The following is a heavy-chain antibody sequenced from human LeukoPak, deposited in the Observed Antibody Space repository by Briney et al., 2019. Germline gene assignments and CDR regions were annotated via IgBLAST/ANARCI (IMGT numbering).Heavy chain of an antibody. CDR2: IYYSGST. Sequence: GSLRLSCAASGFTFSSYSMNWVRQAPGKGLEWIGSIYYSGSTYYNPSLKSRVTISVDTSKNQFSLKLSSVTAADTAVYYCARRLGDFDYWGQGTLVTVSS. V-gene: IGHV4-39*01. CDR3: ARRLGDFDY. D-gene: IGHD3-9*01. J-gene: IGHJ4*02. CDR1: GFTFSSYSMN.